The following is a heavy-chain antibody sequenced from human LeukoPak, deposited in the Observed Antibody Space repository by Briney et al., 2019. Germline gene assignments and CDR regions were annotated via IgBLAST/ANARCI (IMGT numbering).Heavy chain of an antibody. CDR1: GDSISTSKSY. CDR3: ARGFYDGVNWFDP. Sequence: SETLSLTCTVSGDSISTSKSYWGWIRQPPLKGLEWIGSIYYTGNTYYNASLKSRVTISVDTSKNQFSLSLTSVTAADTAVYYCARGFYDGVNWFDPWGQGTLVTVSS. V-gene: IGHV4-39*01. CDR2: IYYTGNT. D-gene: IGHD5/OR15-5a*01. J-gene: IGHJ5*02.